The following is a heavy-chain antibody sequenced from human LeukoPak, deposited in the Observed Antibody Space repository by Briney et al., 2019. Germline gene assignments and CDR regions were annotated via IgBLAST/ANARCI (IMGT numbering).Heavy chain of an antibody. CDR1: GFSFSNYA. Sequence: GGSLRLSCSASGFSFSNYAMYRVRQAPGKGLEWVANIRQGGSEKYYVDSVKGRFTISRDNAKNSLYLQMNSLRVEDTAVYYCARDFGLRCSGGTCYSVYYYGMDVWGKGTTVTVSS. V-gene: IGHV3-7*03. J-gene: IGHJ6*04. D-gene: IGHD2-15*01. CDR2: IRQGGSEK. CDR3: ARDFGLRCSGGTCYSVYYYGMDV.